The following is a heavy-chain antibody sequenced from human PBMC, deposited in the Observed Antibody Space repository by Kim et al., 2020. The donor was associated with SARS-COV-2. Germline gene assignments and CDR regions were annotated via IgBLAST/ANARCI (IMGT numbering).Heavy chain of an antibody. V-gene: IGHV4-61*01. D-gene: IGHD6-19*01. Sequence: SETLSLTCTVSGGSVSSATYYWSWIRRPPGKALEWIAYVSYSGSSNSNPSLKSPLTISVDTSKNQFSLKMTSVTAADTAVYYCARLTTYNSGWYYFAYWG. J-gene: IGHJ4*01. CDR2: VSYSGSS. CDR3: ARLTTYNSGWYYFAY. CDR1: GGSVSSATYY.